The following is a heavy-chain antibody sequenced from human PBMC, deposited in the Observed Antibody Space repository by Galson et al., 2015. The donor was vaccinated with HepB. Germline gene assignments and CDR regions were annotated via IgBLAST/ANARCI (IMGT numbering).Heavy chain of an antibody. CDR1: GYTFTSYV. CDR3: ARGGTGSDC. J-gene: IGHJ4*01. V-gene: IGHV1-18*04. CDR2: ISGYNGHT. Sequence: SVKVSCKASGYTFTSYVISWVRQAPGQGLEWLGRISGYNGHTNYAQNLQNKVTMTTDTSTSTAYLELRRLKSDDTAIYYCARGGTGSDCWGQGTLVTVSS. D-gene: IGHD6-19*01.